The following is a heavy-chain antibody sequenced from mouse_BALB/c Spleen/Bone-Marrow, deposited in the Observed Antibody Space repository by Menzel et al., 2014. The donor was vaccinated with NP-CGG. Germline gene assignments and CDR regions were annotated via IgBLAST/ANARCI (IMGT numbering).Heavy chain of an antibody. J-gene: IGHJ1*01. Sequence: EVNVVESGGGLVQPGGSRKLSCAASGFTFSSFGMHWVRQAPEKGLEWVAYISSGSSTIYYADTVKGRFTISRDNPKNTLFLQMTSLRSEDTAMYYCARGGGWENWYFDVWGAGTTVTVSS. D-gene: IGHD1-1*02. V-gene: IGHV5-17*02. CDR3: ARGGGWENWYFDV. CDR1: GFTFSSFG. CDR2: ISSGSSTI.